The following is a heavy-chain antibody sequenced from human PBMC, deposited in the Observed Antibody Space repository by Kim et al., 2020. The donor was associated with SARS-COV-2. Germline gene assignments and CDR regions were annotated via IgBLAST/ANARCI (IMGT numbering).Heavy chain of an antibody. V-gene: IGHV3-74*01. Sequence: RNHGSVKGPFTISRDKDKHTLYLQMSSLSAGETAVYYCASGLYGDPFDYWGQGTLVTVSS. CDR3: ASGLYGDPFDY. D-gene: IGHD4-17*01. J-gene: IGHJ4*02.